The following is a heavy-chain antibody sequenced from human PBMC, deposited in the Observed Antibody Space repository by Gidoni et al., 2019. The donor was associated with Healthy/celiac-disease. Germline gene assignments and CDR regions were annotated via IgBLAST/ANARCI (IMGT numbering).Heavy chain of an antibody. Sequence: QVQRVEYGGGLVKPGGSLRLSCADAGVTFSDDYMSWIRQAPGNGLVCVSYISSSGSTISYADSVKGRFTISRDNAKNSLYLQMNSLRAEDTAVYYCARDRYGMDVWGQGTTVTVSS. CDR1: GVTFSDDY. J-gene: IGHJ6*02. CDR2: ISSSGSTI. V-gene: IGHV3-11*01. CDR3: ARDRYGMDV.